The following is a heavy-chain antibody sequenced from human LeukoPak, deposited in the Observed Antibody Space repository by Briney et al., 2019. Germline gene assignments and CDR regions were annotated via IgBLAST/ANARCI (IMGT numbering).Heavy chain of an antibody. D-gene: IGHD6-6*01. CDR2: IKQDGSQR. V-gene: IGHV3-7*01. CDR3: ARRGGSSSRRSPIDY. J-gene: IGHJ4*02. Sequence: GGSLRRSCTASGFTFSDYWMTWVRQAPGKGPEWVANIKQDGSQRYYVDSVRGRFTISRDNAKNSLFLQMNGLRAEDTAVYICARRGGSSSRRSPIDYWGQGTLVTVSS. CDR1: GFTFSDYW.